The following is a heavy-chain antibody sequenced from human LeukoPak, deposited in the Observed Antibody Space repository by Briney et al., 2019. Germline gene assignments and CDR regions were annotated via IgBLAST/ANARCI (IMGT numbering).Heavy chain of an antibody. CDR1: GYSFSTYY. Sequence: GESLKISCMGSGYSFSTYYIAWVRQMPGKGLEWMGTIYPGDSVARYSTSFQGQVTVSADKSLNTAHLQWSSLKASDSAMYYCARPANGTVSGLWYFDLWGRGTLVTVSS. CDR3: ARPANGTVSGLWYFDL. V-gene: IGHV5-51*01. J-gene: IGHJ2*01. D-gene: IGHD4-17*01. CDR2: IYPGDSVA.